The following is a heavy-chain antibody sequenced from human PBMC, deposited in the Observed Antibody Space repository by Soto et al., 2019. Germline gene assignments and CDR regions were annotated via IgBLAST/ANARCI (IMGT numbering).Heavy chain of an antibody. D-gene: IGHD5-12*01. CDR2: ISYDGSNK. V-gene: IGHV3-30*18. J-gene: IGHJ4*02. CDR1: GFTFSSYG. CDR3: AKEAEYSGYDYYFDY. Sequence: LRLSCAASGFTFSSYGMHWVRQAPGKGLEWVAVISYDGSNKYYADSVKGRFTISRDNSKNTLYLQMNSLRAEDTAVYYCAKEAEYSGYDYYFDYWGQGTLVTVSS.